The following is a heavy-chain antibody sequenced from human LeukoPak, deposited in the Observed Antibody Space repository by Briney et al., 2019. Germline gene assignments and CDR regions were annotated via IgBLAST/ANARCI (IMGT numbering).Heavy chain of an antibody. CDR3: AIRGENDSTGSRTDY. D-gene: IGHD3-22*01. V-gene: IGHV3-53*01. CDR1: GFTVSSNY. J-gene: IGHJ4*02. CDR2: IYSGGST. Sequence: PGGSLRPSCAASGFTVSSNYMSWVRQAPGKGLEWVSVIYSGGSTYYADSVKGRFTISRDNSKHTLYLQMNSLRAEDTAVYYCAIRGENDSTGSRTDYWGQGTLVTVSS.